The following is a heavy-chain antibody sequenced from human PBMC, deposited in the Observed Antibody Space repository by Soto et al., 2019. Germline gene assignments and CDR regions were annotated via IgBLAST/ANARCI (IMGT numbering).Heavy chain of an antibody. CDR1: GFTLSSYS. J-gene: IGHJ4*02. V-gene: IGHV3-21*01. Sequence: GGSLRLSCAASGFTLSSYSMNWVRQAPGKGLEWVSSISSSSSYIYYADSVKGRFTISRDNAKNSLYLQMNSLRAEDTAVYYCARSELHYFDYWGQGTLVTVSS. CDR3: ARSELHYFDY. CDR2: ISSSSSYI. D-gene: IGHD1-7*01.